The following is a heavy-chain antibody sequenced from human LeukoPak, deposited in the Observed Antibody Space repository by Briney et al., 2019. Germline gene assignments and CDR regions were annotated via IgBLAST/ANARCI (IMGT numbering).Heavy chain of an antibody. CDR2: ISYDGSNK. D-gene: IGHD6-19*01. CDR1: GFTFSSYG. V-gene: IGHV3-30*18. CDR3: AKGTSSSGWYVYFDY. Sequence: GRSLRLSCAASGFTFSSYGMHWVRQAPGKGLEWVAVISYDGSNKYYADSVKGRFTISRDNSKNTLYLQMNSLRAEDTAVYYCAKGTSSSGWYVYFDYWGQGTLVTVSS. J-gene: IGHJ4*02.